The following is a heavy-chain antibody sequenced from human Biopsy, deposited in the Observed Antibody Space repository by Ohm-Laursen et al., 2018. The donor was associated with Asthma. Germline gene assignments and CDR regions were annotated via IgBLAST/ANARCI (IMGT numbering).Heavy chain of an antibody. V-gene: IGHV3-30*18. CDR1: GFTFSNYG. J-gene: IGHJ4*02. D-gene: IGHD1-26*01. CDR2: ISSDVRE. CDR3: AKDVIPGWELRRGPDY. Sequence: SLRLSCAAPGFTFSNYGMHWVRQAPGKGLEWVALISSDVREWYADSVKGRFTISRDNSRNTLHLQMNSLRAEDTAVYYCAKDVIPGWELRRGPDYWGQGTLVTVSS.